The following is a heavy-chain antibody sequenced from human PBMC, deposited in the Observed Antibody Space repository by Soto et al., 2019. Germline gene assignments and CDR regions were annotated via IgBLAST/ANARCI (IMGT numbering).Heavy chain of an antibody. Sequence: QVQLVQSGAEVKKPGASVKVSCKASGYTFTGYYMHWVRQAPGQGLEWMGWINPNSGGTNYAQKFHGWVTITNDTSISTSYLELSRLRSDDTAVYYCASDAGYCTHCVCYMDYYYGMDVWGQFTTVTVSS. V-gene: IGHV1-2*04. D-gene: IGHD2-8*01. CDR3: ASDAGYCTHCVCYMDYYYGMDV. J-gene: IGHJ6*02. CDR1: GYTFTGYY. CDR2: INPNSGGT.